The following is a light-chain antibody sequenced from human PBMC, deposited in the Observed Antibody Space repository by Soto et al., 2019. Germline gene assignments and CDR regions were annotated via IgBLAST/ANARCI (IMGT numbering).Light chain of an antibody. CDR1: QSVSNNY. Sequence: EIVLTQSPGTLSLSPGERATLSCRASQSVSNNYLAWYQQKPGQAPRLLIYDASNRVTGIPARFRGSGSGTDFTLTISSLEPEDFAVYYCQQRSNWPPLTFGQGTRLEIK. CDR2: DAS. V-gene: IGKV3-11*01. J-gene: IGKJ5*01. CDR3: QQRSNWPPLT.